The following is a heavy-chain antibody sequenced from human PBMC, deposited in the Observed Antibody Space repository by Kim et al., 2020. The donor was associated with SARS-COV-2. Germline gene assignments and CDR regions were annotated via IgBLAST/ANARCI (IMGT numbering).Heavy chain of an antibody. CDR1: GGSISSYY. J-gene: IGHJ4*02. Sequence: SETLSLTCTVSGGSISSYYWSWIRQPPGKGLEWIGYIYYSGSTNYNPSLKSRVTISVDTSKNQFSLKLSSVTAADTAVYYCARGYSGFDIDYWGQGTLVTVSS. D-gene: IGHD5-12*01. CDR3: ARGYSGFDIDY. V-gene: IGHV4-59*13. CDR2: IYYSGST.